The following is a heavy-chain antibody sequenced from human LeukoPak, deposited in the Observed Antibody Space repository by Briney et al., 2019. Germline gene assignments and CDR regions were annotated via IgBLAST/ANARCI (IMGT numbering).Heavy chain of an antibody. Sequence: SETLSLTCTFSGSILISHYWSWLRQPPAKGLEWIGYVIDSVRTKDNPSLQSQVPLSQDTSKNEVSLRLRSVTAAAAAVYYCATITNGQIFGYFDFWGQGIKVTVSS. V-gene: IGHV4-59*11. CDR2: VIDSVRT. CDR1: GSILISHY. D-gene: IGHD3-3*01. J-gene: IGHJ4*02. CDR3: ATITNGQIFGYFDF.